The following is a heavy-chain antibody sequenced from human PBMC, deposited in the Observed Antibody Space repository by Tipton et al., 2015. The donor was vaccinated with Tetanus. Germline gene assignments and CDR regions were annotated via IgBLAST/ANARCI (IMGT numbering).Heavy chain of an antibody. CDR1: GGSISSGGYY. J-gene: IGHJ4*02. CDR2: IYYSGST. V-gene: IGHV4-31*03. Sequence: TLSLTCTVSGGSISSGGYYWSWIRQHPGKGPEWIGDIYYSGSTYYNPSLKSRVTISVDTSKNQFSLELNSVTAADTAVYYCARDQARGARGWNYFDYWGQGTLVTVSS. CDR3: ARDQARGARGWNYFDY. D-gene: IGHD1-26*01.